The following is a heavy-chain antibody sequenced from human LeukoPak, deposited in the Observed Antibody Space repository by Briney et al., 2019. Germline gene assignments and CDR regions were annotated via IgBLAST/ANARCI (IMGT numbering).Heavy chain of an antibody. CDR1: GFTFNSYS. CDR2: ISSSSSV. J-gene: IGHJ4*02. CDR3: ARDRTTIFGVPAAFDY. V-gene: IGHV3-48*02. D-gene: IGHD3-3*01. Sequence: GGSLRLSCAASGFTFNSYSINWVRQAPGKGLEWISYISSSSSVFYADSVKGRFTISRDNAKNSLYLQMSSLRDDDTAVYYCARDRTTIFGVPAAFDYWGQGTLVTVSS.